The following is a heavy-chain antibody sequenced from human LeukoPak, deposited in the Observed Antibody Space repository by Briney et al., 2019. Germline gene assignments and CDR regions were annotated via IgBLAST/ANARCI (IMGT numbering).Heavy chain of an antibody. V-gene: IGHV3-23*01. Sequence: GGSLRLSCAASGCTFSSYAMSWVRQAPGKGLEWVSAISGSGGSTYYADSVKGRFTISRDNSKNTLYLQMNSLRAEDTAVHYCAKDVDTAMVTGYFDYWGQGTLVTVSS. CDR1: GCTFSSYA. J-gene: IGHJ4*02. CDR2: ISGSGGST. D-gene: IGHD5-18*01. CDR3: AKDVDTAMVTGYFDY.